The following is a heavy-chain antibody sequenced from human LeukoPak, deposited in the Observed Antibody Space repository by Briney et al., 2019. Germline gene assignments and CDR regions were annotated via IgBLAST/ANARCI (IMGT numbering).Heavy chain of an antibody. J-gene: IGHJ6*03. V-gene: IGHV4-59*01. CDR1: GGSISSYY. Sequence: SETLSLTCTVSGGSISSYYWNWIRQPPGKGLEWIGYIYYSGSTNYNPSLKSRVTILVDTSKNQFSLKLSSVTAADTAVYFCARDWGVGGRPGYMDVWGKGTTVTVSS. D-gene: IGHD6-6*01. CDR3: ARDWGVGGRPGYMDV. CDR2: IYYSGST.